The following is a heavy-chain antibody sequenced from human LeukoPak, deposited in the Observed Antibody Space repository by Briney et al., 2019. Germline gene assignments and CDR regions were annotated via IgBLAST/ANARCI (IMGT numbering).Heavy chain of an antibody. CDR1: GYTFTSYG. D-gene: IGHD3-3*01. CDR2: ISAYNGNT. V-gene: IGHV1-18*01. CDR3: ARGVTIFGGPGWFDP. J-gene: IGHJ5*02. Sequence: ASVKVSCKASGYTFTSYGISWVRQAPGQGLEWMGWISAYNGNTNYAQKLQGRVTTTTDTSTSTAYMELRSLRSDDTAVYYCARGVTIFGGPGWFDPWGQGTLVTVSS.